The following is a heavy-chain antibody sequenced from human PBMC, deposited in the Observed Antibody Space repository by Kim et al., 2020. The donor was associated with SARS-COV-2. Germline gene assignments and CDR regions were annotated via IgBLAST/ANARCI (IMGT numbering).Heavy chain of an antibody. D-gene: IGHD3-16*01. J-gene: IGHJ4*02. CDR2: T. Sequence: TYYNPSLKSRVAISIATAKNQFALKLGSVTAADTAVYYCARDRGWGFFDYWGQGTLVTVSS. V-gene: IGHV4-31*02. CDR3: ARDRGWGFFDY.